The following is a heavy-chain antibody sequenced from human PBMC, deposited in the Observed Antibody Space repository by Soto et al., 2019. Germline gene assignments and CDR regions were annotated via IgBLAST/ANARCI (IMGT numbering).Heavy chain of an antibody. J-gene: IGHJ4*02. D-gene: IGHD4-17*01. CDR3: ARDDDYPDNGFDY. Sequence: QVQLVESGGGVVQPGTSLRLSCAASGFTFSRHGMHWVRQTPGKGLEWLAVILNDASGHWYADSVKGRFTISRDNFENTLYLQMNGHRLEDTAMYYCARDDDYPDNGFDYWGQGTLVTVSS. CDR2: ILNDASGH. CDR1: GFTFSRHG. V-gene: IGHV3-33*01.